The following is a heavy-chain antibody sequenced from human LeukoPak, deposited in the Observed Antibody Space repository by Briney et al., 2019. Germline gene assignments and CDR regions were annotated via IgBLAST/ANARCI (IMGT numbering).Heavy chain of an antibody. J-gene: IGHJ5*02. V-gene: IGHV4-59*01. CDR2: IYYSGST. CDR3: ARGLRYGGNSAWFDP. D-gene: IGHD4-23*01. Sequence: SETLSLTCTVSGGSINSYYWSWIRQPPGKGLEWIGYIYYSGSTNYNPSLKSRVTISVDTSKNQFSLKLSSVTAADTAVYYCARGLRYGGNSAWFDPWGQGTLVTVSS. CDR1: GGSINSYY.